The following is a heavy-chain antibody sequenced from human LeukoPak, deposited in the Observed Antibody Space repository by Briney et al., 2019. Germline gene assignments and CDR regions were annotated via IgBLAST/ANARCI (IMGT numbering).Heavy chain of an antibody. D-gene: IGHD1-26*01. CDR2: IIPIFGTA. V-gene: IGHV1-69*05. J-gene: IGHJ3*02. CDR1: GGTFSSYA. CDR3: AGGIVKAFDI. Sequence: EASVKVSCKASGGTFSSYAISWVRQAPGQGLEWMGGIIPIFGTANYAQKLQGRVTMTTDTSTSTAYMELRSLRSDNTAVYYCAGGIVKAFDIRGQGTMITVSS.